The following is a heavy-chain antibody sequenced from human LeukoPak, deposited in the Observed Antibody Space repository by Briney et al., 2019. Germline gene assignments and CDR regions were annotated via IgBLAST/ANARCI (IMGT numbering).Heavy chain of an antibody. CDR1: GFSFGDYA. D-gene: IGHD3-10*01. CDR3: TRVTGGILWFRSDVFDI. CDR2: IISKAYGGTT. Sequence: GGSLRLSCTSSGFSFGDYAISWVRQAPGKGLEWVGFIISKAYGGTTEYAASVKGRFTISRDDSKSIAYLQMNSLRTEDTAVYFCTRVTGGILWFRSDVFDIWGLGTMVTVSS. V-gene: IGHV3-49*04. J-gene: IGHJ3*02.